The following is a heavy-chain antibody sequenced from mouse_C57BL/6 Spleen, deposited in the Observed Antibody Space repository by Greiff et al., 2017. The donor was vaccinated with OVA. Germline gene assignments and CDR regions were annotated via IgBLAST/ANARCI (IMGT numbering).Heavy chain of an antibody. V-gene: IGHV1-42*01. J-gene: IGHJ3*01. CDR1: GYSFTGYY. D-gene: IGHD2-1*01. CDR2: INPSTGGT. CDR3: ARPYGNMAWFAY. Sequence: VQLQQSGPELVKPGASVKISCKASGYSFTGYYMNWVKQSPEKSLEWIGEINPSTGGTTYNQKFKAKATLTVDKSSSTAYMQLKSLTSEDSAVYYCARPYGNMAWFAYGGQGTLVTVSA.